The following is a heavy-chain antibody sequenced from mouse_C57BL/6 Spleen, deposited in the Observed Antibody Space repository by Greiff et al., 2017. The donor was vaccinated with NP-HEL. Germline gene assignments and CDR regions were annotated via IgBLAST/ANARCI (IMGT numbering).Heavy chain of an antibody. CDR1: GFSLTSYG. Sequence: VKLMESGPGLVQPSQSLSITRTVSGFSLTSYGVPWVRQSPGQGLEWLGVLWRGGSTDYNAAFMSRLSITKDNSKSQVFFKMNSLQADDIAIYYCSSNLWFDVWGTGTTVTVAS. D-gene: IGHD1-1*02. CDR2: LWRGGST. V-gene: IGHV2-5*01. CDR3: SSNLWFDV. J-gene: IGHJ1*03.